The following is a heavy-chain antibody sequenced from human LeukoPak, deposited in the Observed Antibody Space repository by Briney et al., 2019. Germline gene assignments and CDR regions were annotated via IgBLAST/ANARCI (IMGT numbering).Heavy chain of an antibody. CDR1: GGSISSSSYY. V-gene: IGHV4-39*01. CDR2: IYYSGST. CDR3: ARHLYYYDSTLAY. Sequence: PSETLSLTCTVSGGSISSSSYYWGWIRQPPGKGLEWIGSIYYSGSTYYNPSLKSRVTISVDTSKNQFSLKLSSVTAADTAVYYCARHLYYYDSTLAYWGQGTLVTVSS. J-gene: IGHJ4*02. D-gene: IGHD3-22*01.